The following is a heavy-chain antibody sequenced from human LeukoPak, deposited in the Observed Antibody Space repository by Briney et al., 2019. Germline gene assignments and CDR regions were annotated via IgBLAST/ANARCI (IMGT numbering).Heavy chain of an antibody. CDR2: ISYDGSNK. CDR1: GFTFRSYA. V-gene: IGHV3-30*04. D-gene: IGHD4-17*01. J-gene: IGHJ5*02. CDR3: ARDGYYGDYVRIRWFDP. Sequence: GGSLRLSCAASGFTFRSYAMHWVSQAPGKGLEWVAVISYDGSNKYYADSVKGRFTISRDNSKNTLYLQMNSLRAEDTAVYYCARDGYYGDYVRIRWFDPWGQGTLVTVSS.